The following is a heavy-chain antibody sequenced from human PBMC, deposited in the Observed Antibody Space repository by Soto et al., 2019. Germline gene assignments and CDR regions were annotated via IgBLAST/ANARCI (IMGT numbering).Heavy chain of an antibody. CDR1: GYTLSIYV. J-gene: IGHJ4*02. CDR3: ARAGDYFGDY. CDR2: IVAYNNRT. D-gene: IGHD3-10*01. Sequence: QIELVQSGAEVKKPGASVKVSCKASGYTLSIYVIQWVRQAPGQGLEWMGWIVAYNNRTIYAQKFQDRVTLTTDTSTTTAFMEVRTLTSDDTAVYYCARAGDYFGDYWGQGTLVTVSS. V-gene: IGHV1-18*01.